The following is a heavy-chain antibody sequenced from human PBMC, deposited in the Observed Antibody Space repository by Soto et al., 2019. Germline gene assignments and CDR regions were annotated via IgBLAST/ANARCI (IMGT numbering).Heavy chain of an antibody. CDR1: GFTFSSYG. J-gene: IGHJ6*02. CDR2: IWYDGSNK. D-gene: IGHD3-22*01. V-gene: IGHV3-33*01. Sequence: QVQLVESGGGVVQPGRSLRLSCAASGFTFSSYGMHWVRQAPGKGLEWVAVIWYDGSNKYYADSVKGRFTISRDNSKKPLYLQKNRLRAEDTAVYYCAGDLVFGSGYDYYYGMDVWGQGTTVTVSS. CDR3: AGDLVFGSGYDYYYGMDV.